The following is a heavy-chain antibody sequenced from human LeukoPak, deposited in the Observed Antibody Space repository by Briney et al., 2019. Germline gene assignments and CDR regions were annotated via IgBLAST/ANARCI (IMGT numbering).Heavy chain of an antibody. Sequence: ASVKVSCKASGFTFTSSAMQWVRQARGQRLEWIGWIVVGSGNTNSAQKFQERVTITRDMSTSTAYMELSSLRSEDTAVYYCAAERGYYDNGGAFDIWGQGTMVTVSS. CDR2: IVVGSGNT. CDR3: AAERGYYDNGGAFDI. J-gene: IGHJ3*02. V-gene: IGHV1-58*02. CDR1: GFTFTSSA. D-gene: IGHD3-22*01.